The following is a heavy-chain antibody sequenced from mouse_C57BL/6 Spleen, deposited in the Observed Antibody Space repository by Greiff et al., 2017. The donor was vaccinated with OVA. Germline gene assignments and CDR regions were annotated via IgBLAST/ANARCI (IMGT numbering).Heavy chain of an antibody. D-gene: IGHD1-1*01. Sequence: EVMLVESGGGLVQPGGSLSLSCAASGFTFTDYYMSWVRQPPGKALEWLGFIRNKANGYTTEYSASVKGRFTISRDNSQSILYLQMNALRAEDSATYYCARATVVAGFDYWGQGTTLTVSS. V-gene: IGHV7-3*01. CDR2: IRNKANGYTT. CDR1: GFTFTDYY. CDR3: ARATVVAGFDY. J-gene: IGHJ2*01.